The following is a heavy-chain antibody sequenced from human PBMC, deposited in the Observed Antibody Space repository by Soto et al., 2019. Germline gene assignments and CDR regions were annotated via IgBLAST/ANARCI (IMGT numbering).Heavy chain of an antibody. D-gene: IGHD3-3*01. CDR2: ISGGGEST. V-gene: IGHV3-23*01. CDR3: SKGRNYDIWNPMDH. Sequence: EVQLLESGGGLVQPGGSLRLSCVASGFTFNTLFAKTWVRQAPGQGLEWVAGISGGGESTYYADSVKGRFTISRDESKGTLYLAMNSLRADDTAVYYCSKGRNYDIWNPMDHWGQGTQVTVSS. J-gene: IGHJ4*02. CDR1: GFTFNTLFA.